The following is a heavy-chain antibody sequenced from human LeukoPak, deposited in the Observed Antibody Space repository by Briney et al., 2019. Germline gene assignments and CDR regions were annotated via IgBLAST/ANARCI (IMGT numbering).Heavy chain of an antibody. J-gene: IGHJ5*02. Sequence: PSETLSLTCAVYGGSFSGYYWSWIRQPPGKGLEWIGEINHSGSTNYNPSLKSRVTISVDTSKNQFSLKLSSVTAADTAVYYCARSGTLYRYTPGFDPWGQGTLVTVSS. CDR3: ARSGTLYRYTPGFDP. V-gene: IGHV4-34*01. CDR1: GGSFSGYY. D-gene: IGHD1-7*01. CDR2: INHSGST.